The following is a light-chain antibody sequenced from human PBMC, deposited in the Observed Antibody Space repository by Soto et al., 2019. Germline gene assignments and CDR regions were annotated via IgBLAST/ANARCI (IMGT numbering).Light chain of an antibody. CDR3: QQYGSSQLI. Sequence: EIVLTQSAGTLPFSPGEIATLSWRASQSVCSSYLAWYQQKPGQAPSLLIYGASSRATGIPDRFSGSGSGTDFTLTISRLEPEDFAVYYCQQYGSSQLIFGGGTKVEIK. CDR2: GAS. CDR1: QSVCSSY. V-gene: IGKV3-20*01. J-gene: IGKJ4*01.